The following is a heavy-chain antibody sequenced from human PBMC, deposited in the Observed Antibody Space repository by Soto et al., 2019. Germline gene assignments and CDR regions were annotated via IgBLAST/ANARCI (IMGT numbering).Heavy chain of an antibody. Sequence: QVQLVQSGAEMKRPESSVKVSCEASGGPFTNYTLSWVRQAPGQGLEWMGWIIPVLNIAKYEPKYHDRINSTADKSTNTAYLQVSSLRSEDTAIYFSASAPTASAPFVFWGQGTLVTVSS. CDR3: ASAPTASAPFVF. CDR2: IIPVLNIA. CDR1: GGPFTNYT. D-gene: IGHD2-21*02. J-gene: IGHJ4*02. V-gene: IGHV1-69*02.